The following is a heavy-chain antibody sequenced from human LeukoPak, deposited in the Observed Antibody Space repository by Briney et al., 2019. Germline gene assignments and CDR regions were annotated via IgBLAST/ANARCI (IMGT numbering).Heavy chain of an antibody. CDR1: GYSIRSGYY. Sequence: SETLSLTCTVSGYSIRSGYYWGWIRQPPGKGLEWIGSIYHSKSTYYNPSLKSRVTISIDTSKNQFSLELRSVTAADTAVYYCARDKGLYYYDSSGSPDAFDIWGQGTMVTVSS. D-gene: IGHD3-22*01. V-gene: IGHV4-38-2*02. CDR3: ARDKGLYYYDSSGSPDAFDI. J-gene: IGHJ3*02. CDR2: IYHSKST.